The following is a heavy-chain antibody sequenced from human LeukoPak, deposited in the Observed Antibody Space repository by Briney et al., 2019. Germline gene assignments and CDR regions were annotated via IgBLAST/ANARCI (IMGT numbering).Heavy chain of an antibody. J-gene: IGHJ4*02. Sequence: PSETLSLTCTVSSGSINNYYWSWLRQTPGKGLEWIGYMYYSGAAGNDPSLKSRVTISLDAAKDQFSLNLTSVTAADTAVYYCAGTYDFWTGYFSYWGRGTLVTVSS. D-gene: IGHD3-3*01. V-gene: IGHV4-59*01. CDR3: AGTYDFWTGYFSY. CDR1: SGSINNYY. CDR2: MYYSGAA.